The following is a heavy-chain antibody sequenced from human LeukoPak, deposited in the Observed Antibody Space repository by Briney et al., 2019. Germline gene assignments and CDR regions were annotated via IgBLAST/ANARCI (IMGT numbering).Heavy chain of an antibody. V-gene: IGHV3-21*01. CDR1: GFTFSSYS. D-gene: IGHD4-4*01. J-gene: IGHJ5*02. CDR2: ISSSSSYI. Sequence: PGGSLRLSCAASGFTFSSYSMNWVRQAPGKGLEWVSSISSSSSYIYYADSVKGRFTISRDNAKNSLYLQMNSLRAEDTAVYYCARDYSNDNWFDPWGQGTLVTVSS. CDR3: ARDYSNDNWFDP.